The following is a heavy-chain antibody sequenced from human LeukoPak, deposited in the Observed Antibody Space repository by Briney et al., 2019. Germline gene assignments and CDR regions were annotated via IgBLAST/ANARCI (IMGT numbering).Heavy chain of an antibody. D-gene: IGHD2-2*01. CDR2: ISGSGAST. CDR3: AKGDIVVVPAALFY. CDR1: GFTLSTNA. V-gene: IGHV3-23*01. Sequence: GGSLRLSCLTSGFTLSTNAMSWVRQAPGKGLEWISGISGSGASTYYADSVKGRFTISRDDSRNTLYLQMNSLRGDDTAVYFCAKGDIVVVPAALFYWGQGTLVTVSS. J-gene: IGHJ4*02.